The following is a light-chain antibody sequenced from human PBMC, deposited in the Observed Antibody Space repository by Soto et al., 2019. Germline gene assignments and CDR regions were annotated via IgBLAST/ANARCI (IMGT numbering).Light chain of an antibody. CDR1: QSISSW. CDR3: QQHNSYCT. Sequence: DIQMTQSPSTLSASVGDRVTITCRASQSISSWLAWYQQKPGKAPNLLIYDASSLESGVPSRFSGSGSGTEFTLTISSLHPDDFATYYCQQHNSYCTFGGGTKVDIK. J-gene: IGKJ4*01. CDR2: DAS. V-gene: IGKV1-5*01.